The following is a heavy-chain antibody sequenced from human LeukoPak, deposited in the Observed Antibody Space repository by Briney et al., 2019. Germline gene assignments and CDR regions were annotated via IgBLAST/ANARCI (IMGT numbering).Heavy chain of an antibody. V-gene: IGHV1-69*05. D-gene: IGHD6-19*01. CDR3: ARDKGYSSGWYGGYYYYYMDV. Sequence: SVKVSCKASGGTFSSYAISWVRQAPGQGLEWMGGIIPIFGTANYAQKFQGRVTITTDESTSTAYMELSSLRSEDTAVYYCARDKGYSSGWYGGYYYYYMDVWGKGTTVTVSS. J-gene: IGHJ6*03. CDR2: IIPIFGTA. CDR1: GGTFSSYA.